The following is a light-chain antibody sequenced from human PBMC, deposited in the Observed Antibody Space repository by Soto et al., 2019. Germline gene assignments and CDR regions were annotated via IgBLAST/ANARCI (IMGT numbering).Light chain of an antibody. J-gene: IGLJ1*01. CDR3: CSFAGSFSYV. V-gene: IGLV2-11*01. Sequence: QSALTQPASVSGSPGQSITISCTGTSSDVGAYNFVSWHQQHPGKAPKLIIYDVTERPAGVPDRFSGSKSGNTASLTISGLQAEDEADYSCCSFAGSFSYVFGGGTKVTVL. CDR1: SSDVGAYNF. CDR2: DVT.